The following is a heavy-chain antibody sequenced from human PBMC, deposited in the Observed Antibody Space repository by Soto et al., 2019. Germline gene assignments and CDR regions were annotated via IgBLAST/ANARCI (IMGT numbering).Heavy chain of an antibody. J-gene: IGHJ4*02. CDR1: GYTFTSYG. CDR2: ISAYNGNT. D-gene: IGHD3-22*01. V-gene: IGHV1-18*01. Sequence: ASVKVSCQASGYTFTSYGISWVRQAPGQGLEWMGWISAYNGNTNYAQKLQGRVTMTTDTSTSTAYMELRSLRSDDTAVYYCARDFKRYYDSSGEFDYWGQGTLVTVSS. CDR3: ARDFKRYYDSSGEFDY.